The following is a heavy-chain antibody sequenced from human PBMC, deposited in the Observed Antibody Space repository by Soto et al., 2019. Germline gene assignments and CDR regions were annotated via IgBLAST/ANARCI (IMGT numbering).Heavy chain of an antibody. CDR1: GFSLSTSGMC. V-gene: IGHV2-70*01. CDR2: IDWDDDK. Sequence: SGPTREPTQTLTLTCTFSGFSLSTSGMCVSWIRQPPGKALEWLALIDWDDDKYYSTSLKTRLTISKDTSKNQVVLTMTNMDPVDTATYYCARTASSGKGWPPDYWGQGTLVTVSS. D-gene: IGHD6-19*01. J-gene: IGHJ4*02. CDR3: ARTASSGKGWPPDY.